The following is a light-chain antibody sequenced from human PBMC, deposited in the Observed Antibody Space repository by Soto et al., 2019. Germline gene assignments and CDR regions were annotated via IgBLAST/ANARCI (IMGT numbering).Light chain of an antibody. CDR1: QNINSW. V-gene: IGKV1-5*03. Sequence: DIQMTQSPSTLSAYEGDRVTITCRASQNINSWLAWYQQKPGKAPKVLIYKASNLETAVPSRFSGSGSGTEFTLTISSLQPDDFATYYCQQYYLYWTFGQGTKVEIK. CDR3: QQYYLYWT. J-gene: IGKJ1*01. CDR2: KAS.